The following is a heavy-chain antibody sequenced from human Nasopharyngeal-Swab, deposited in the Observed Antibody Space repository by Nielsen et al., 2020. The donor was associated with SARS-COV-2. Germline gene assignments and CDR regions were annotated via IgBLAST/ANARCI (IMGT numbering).Heavy chain of an antibody. D-gene: IGHD5-12*01. CDR3: ARSGSGYARGWFDP. V-gene: IGHV3-20*01. Sequence: GGSLRLSCAASGFTFDDYGMSWVRQAPGKGLEWVSGINWNGGSTGYADSVTGRFTISRDNAKNSLYLQMNSLRAEDTALYHCARSGSGYARGWFDPWGQGTLVTVSS. CDR2: INWNGGST. CDR1: GFTFDDYG. J-gene: IGHJ5*02.